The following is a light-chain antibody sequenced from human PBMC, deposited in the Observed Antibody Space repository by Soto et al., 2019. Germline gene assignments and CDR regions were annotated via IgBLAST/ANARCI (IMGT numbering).Light chain of an antibody. CDR1: SSDVGGYKY. J-gene: IGLJ1*01. V-gene: IGLV2-14*01. Sequence: VLAQPASVSGSPGQSITISCTGTSSDVGGYKYVTWYQQNPGKAPKVLIYEVSNRFSGVSNRFSGSKSGNTASLTISGLQAEDEADYFCSSYTSTNTYVFGSGTKVTVL. CDR3: SSYTSTNTYV. CDR2: EVS.